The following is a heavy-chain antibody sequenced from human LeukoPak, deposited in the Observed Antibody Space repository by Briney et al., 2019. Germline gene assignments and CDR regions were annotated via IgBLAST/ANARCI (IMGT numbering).Heavy chain of an antibody. J-gene: IGHJ4*02. V-gene: IGHV1-2*02. CDR2: INPNSGGT. CDR3: ARWESSSSSVGGVDY. Sequence: GASVKVSCKASGYTFTGYYMHWVRQAPGQGLEWMGWINPNSGGTNYAQKFQGRVTMTRNTSISTAYMELSSLRSEDTAVYYCARWESSSSSVGGVDYWGQGTLVTVSS. D-gene: IGHD6-13*01. CDR1: GYTFTGYY.